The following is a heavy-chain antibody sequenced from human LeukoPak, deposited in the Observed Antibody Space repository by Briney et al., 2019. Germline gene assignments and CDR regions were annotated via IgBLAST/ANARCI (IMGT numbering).Heavy chain of an antibody. CDR1: GGSFSGYY. CDR2: INHSGST. V-gene: IGHV4-34*01. Sequence: PSETLSLTCAVYGGSFSGYYWSWIRQPPGKGLEWIWEINHSGSTNYNPSLKSRVTISVDTSKNQFSLKLSSVTAADTAVYYCASSAHNWFDPWGQGTLVTVSS. J-gene: IGHJ5*02. CDR3: ASSAHNWFDP.